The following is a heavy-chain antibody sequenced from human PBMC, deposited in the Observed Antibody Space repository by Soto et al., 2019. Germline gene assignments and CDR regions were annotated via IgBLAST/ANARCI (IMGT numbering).Heavy chain of an antibody. CDR2: ISGSGGST. Sequence: EVQLLESGGGLVQPGGSLRLSCAASGFTFRNNAMSWVRQAPGKGLDWVAAISGSGGSTYYADSVKGRFTISRDNSRNTLYLQMNSLRAEDTAVYYSAKDLKFGGVIGFDYWGQGTLVTVSS. D-gene: IGHD3-16*01. CDR3: AKDLKFGGVIGFDY. V-gene: IGHV3-23*01. CDR1: GFTFRNNA. J-gene: IGHJ4*02.